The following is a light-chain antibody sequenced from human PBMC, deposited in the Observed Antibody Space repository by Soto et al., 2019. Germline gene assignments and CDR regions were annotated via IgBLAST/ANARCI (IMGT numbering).Light chain of an antibody. V-gene: IGLV1-51*01. CDR2: DNN. CDR3: GTWDTSLSAVV. CDR1: SSNIGNNY. J-gene: IGLJ2*01. Sequence: QSVLTQPPSVSAAPGQRVTISCSGSSSNIGNNYVSSYQQLPVTAPKHLIYDNNKRPSGIPDRFSGSKSGTSATLGITGPQNGDEADYYCGTWDTSLSAVVFGGGTKLTVL.